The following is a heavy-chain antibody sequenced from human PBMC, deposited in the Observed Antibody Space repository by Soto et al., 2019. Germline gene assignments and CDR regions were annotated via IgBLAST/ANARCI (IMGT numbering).Heavy chain of an antibody. CDR3: ARVLRGILDY. Sequence: VQLLESGGGLVQPGGSLRLSCATSGFTFSSYAMSWVRQAPGKGLEWIGYIYYSGSTYYNPSLKSRVTISVDTSKNQFSLKLSSVTAADTAVYYCARVLRGILDYWGQGTLVTVSS. V-gene: IGHV4-31*02. J-gene: IGHJ4*02. CDR2: IYYSGST. CDR1: GFTFSSYA. D-gene: IGHD3-3*01.